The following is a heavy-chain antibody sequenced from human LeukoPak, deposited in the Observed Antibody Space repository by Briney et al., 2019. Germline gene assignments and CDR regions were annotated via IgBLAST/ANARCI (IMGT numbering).Heavy chain of an antibody. V-gene: IGHV3-74*01. CDR1: GFTFSRYY. CDR2: INSDGSGT. D-gene: IGHD6-13*01. Sequence: GGSLRLSCAASGFTFSRYYMHWVRQAPGKGLVWVSRINSDGSGTTYADSVKGRFTVSRDNAKNTRYLQMNSLRVEDTAMYYCTRVFAGDEYSSSGYWGQGTLVTVSS. J-gene: IGHJ4*02. CDR3: TRVFAGDEYSSSGY.